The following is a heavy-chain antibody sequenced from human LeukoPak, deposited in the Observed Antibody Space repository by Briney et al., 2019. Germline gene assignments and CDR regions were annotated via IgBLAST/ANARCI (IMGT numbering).Heavy chain of an antibody. CDR2: LYHSGST. V-gene: IGHV4-59*01. CDR1: GDSISNYY. CDR3: ARGARNGGLFDF. D-gene: IGHD1-14*01. Sequence: SEPLSLTCTVSGDSISNYYWSWIRQPPGKGLEWIGFLYHSGSTNFNPSLKSRVTISVDTSKNQFSLKLSSATAADTAVYFCARGARNGGLFDFWGQGTLVTVSS. J-gene: IGHJ4*02.